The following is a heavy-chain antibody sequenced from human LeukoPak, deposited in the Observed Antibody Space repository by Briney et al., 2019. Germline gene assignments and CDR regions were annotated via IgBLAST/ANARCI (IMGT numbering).Heavy chain of an antibody. D-gene: IGHD3-10*01. Sequence: PGGSLRLSCAASGFTFDDYAMHWVRQAPGMGLEWVSGISWNSASIGYADSVKGRFTISRDNAKNSLYLQMNSLRAEDTALYYCATGNYYGSGSYHNWFDPWGQGTLVTVSS. J-gene: IGHJ5*02. CDR2: ISWNSASI. CDR1: GFTFDDYA. CDR3: ATGNYYGSGSYHNWFDP. V-gene: IGHV3-9*01.